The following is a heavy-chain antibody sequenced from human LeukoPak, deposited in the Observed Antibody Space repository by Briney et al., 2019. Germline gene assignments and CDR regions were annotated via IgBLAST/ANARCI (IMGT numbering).Heavy chain of an antibody. J-gene: IGHJ6*02. CDR1: GFTFSSYA. V-gene: IGHV3-23*01. Sequence: GSLRLSCAASGFTFSSYAMSWVRQAPGKGLEWVSAISGNGVGTDYADSVKGRFTISRDNSQNTLYLQMNSLRPEDTAVYYCGGAYYYHGMDVWGQGTTVTVSS. D-gene: IGHD3-16*01. CDR3: GGAYYYHGMDV. CDR2: ISGNGVGT.